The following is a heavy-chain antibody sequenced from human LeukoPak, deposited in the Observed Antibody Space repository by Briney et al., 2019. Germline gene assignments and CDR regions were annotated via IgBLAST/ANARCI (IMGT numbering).Heavy chain of an antibody. D-gene: IGHD6-19*01. Sequence: ASVKVSCKASGYIFTSYDISWVRQAPGRGLEWMGWISAYNGNTNYAQRLQGRVTMTTDTSTSTAYMELRRLRSDDTAVYYCARVASGWYLGDDYYYYGMDVWGQGTTVTVSS. CDR2: ISAYNGNT. CDR1: GYIFTSYD. J-gene: IGHJ6*02. V-gene: IGHV1-18*01. CDR3: ARVASGWYLGDDYYYYGMDV.